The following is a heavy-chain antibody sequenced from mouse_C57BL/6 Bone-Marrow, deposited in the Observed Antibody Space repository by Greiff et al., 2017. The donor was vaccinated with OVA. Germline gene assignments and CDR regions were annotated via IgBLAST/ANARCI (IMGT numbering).Heavy chain of an antibody. Sequence: QVQLKESGAELVKPGASVKMSCKASGYTFTTYPIEWMKQNHGKSLEWIGNFHPYNDDTKYNEKFKGKATLTVEKSSSTVYLELSRLTSDDSAVYYCAIITTVAEGYFDVWGTGTTVTVSS. J-gene: IGHJ1*03. CDR1: GYTFTTYP. D-gene: IGHD1-1*01. V-gene: IGHV1-47*01. CDR3: AIITTVAEGYFDV. CDR2: FHPYNDDT.